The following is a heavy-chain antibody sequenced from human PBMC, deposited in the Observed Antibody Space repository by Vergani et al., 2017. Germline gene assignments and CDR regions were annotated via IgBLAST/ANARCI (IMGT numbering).Heavy chain of an antibody. CDR2: IYTSGST. J-gene: IGHJ5*02. D-gene: IGHD3-10*01. Sequence: QLQLQESGPGLVKPSETLSLTCTVSGGSISSYYWSWIRQPAGKGLEWIGRIYTSGSTSYNPSLQSRVTISVDTSKNQLSLHLSSVTAADTAVYYCARDVSYYNYGWFDPWGQGTLVTVSS. CDR1: GGSISSYY. CDR3: ARDVSYYNYGWFDP. V-gene: IGHV4-4*07.